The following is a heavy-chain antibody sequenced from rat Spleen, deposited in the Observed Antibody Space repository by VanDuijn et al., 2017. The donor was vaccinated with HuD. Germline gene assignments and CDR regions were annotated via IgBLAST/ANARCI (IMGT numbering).Heavy chain of an antibody. D-gene: IGHD1-9*01. CDR2: MWYDGDT. CDR3: ARDYGSNLGVDH. V-gene: IGHV2-15*01. CDR1: GFSLTKHS. J-gene: IGHJ2*01. Sequence: QVQLKESGPGLVQPSQTLSLTCTVSGFSLTKHSVSWVRQPSGKGPEWMGRMWYDGDTAYNSALKSRLSISRDTSKSQVFLKMNSLQTEDTAMYFCARDYGSNLGVDHWGQGVMVTVSS.